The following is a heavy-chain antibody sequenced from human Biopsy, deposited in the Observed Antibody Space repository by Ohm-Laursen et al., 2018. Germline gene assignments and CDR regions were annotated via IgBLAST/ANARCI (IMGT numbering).Heavy chain of an antibody. J-gene: IGHJ5*02. CDR1: GGSISNNNYY. D-gene: IGHD3-22*01. Sequence: TLSLTCTVSGGSISNNNYYWGWIRQPPGKGLEWIGSVFYRGSTHYKPSLKSRVNISVDTSKNQFSLKLNSVTAADTAVYYCARDYDTSGYYYVSWGQGTLVTVSS. CDR3: ARDYDTSGYYYVS. CDR2: VFYRGST. V-gene: IGHV4-39*01.